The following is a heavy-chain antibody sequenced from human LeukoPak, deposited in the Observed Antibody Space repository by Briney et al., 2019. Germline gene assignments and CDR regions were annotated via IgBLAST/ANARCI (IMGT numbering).Heavy chain of an antibody. V-gene: IGHV3-7*01. D-gene: IGHD6-13*01. Sequence: GGSLRLSCAASGFTFSSYWMSWVRQAPGKGLEWVANIKQDGSEKYYVDSVKGRFTISRDNAKNSLYLQMNSLRAEDTAVYYCASTAAAGTSYYYYYYYMDVWGKGTTVTVSS. CDR2: IKQDGSEK. J-gene: IGHJ6*03. CDR3: ASTAAAGTSYYYYYYYMDV. CDR1: GFTFSSYW.